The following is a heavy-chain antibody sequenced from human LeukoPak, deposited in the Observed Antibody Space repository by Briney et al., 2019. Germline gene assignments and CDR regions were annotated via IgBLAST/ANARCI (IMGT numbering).Heavy chain of an antibody. D-gene: IGHD5-12*01. CDR2: IYTSGST. CDR1: GGSISSGSYC. J-gene: IGHJ3*02. V-gene: IGHV4-61*02. Sequence: SETLSLTCTVSGGSISSGSYCWSWIRQPAGKGLEWIGRIYTSGSTNYNPSLKSRVTISVDTSKNHFSLRLSSVTAADTAVYYCARGRYDYFGIRGADSFDIWGQGTMVTVSS. CDR3: ARGRYDYFGIRGADSFDI.